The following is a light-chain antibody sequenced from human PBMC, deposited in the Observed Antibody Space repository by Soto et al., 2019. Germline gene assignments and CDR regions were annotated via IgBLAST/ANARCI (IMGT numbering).Light chain of an antibody. CDR2: LGS. CDR3: MQALQPLFT. J-gene: IGKJ3*01. Sequence: DLVMTQSPLSLPVTPGEAASISCRSSQSLLQSNGYKYLDWYLQKPGQSPQLLIYLGSNRASGVPDRFSGSGSGTEFTLKISRVEAVDVGVYYCMQALQPLFTFGPGTKVDIK. V-gene: IGKV2-28*01. CDR1: QSLLQSNGYKY.